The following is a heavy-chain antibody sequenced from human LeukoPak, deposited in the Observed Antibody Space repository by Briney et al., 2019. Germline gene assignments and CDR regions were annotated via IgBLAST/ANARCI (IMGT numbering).Heavy chain of an antibody. J-gene: IGHJ4*02. CDR1: EYSFATYW. V-gene: IGHV5-51*01. CDR3: ARPLQGIVGATGFDY. Sequence: GESLKISCQGSEYSFATYWIAWLRRMPGKGLEWMGIIYPSDSDTRYSPSFQGQVTISADKSIKTAYLQWSSLKASDTAMYYCARPLQGIVGATGFDYWGQGTLVTVSS. CDR2: IYPSDSDT. D-gene: IGHD1-26*01.